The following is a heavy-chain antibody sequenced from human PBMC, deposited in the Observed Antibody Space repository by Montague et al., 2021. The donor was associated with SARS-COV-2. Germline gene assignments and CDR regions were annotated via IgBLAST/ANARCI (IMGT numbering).Heavy chain of an antibody. CDR3: AKGREMDYSADY. CDR2: ISTSGDYT. CDR1: GFIFRHYA. D-gene: IGHD5-24*01. Sequence: SLRLSCAASGFIFRHYAMSWVRQAPGKGLEWVSGISTSGDYTYYADSLKGRFTISRDNSRNTLYLQMNSLRAEDTAIYYCAKGREMDYSADYWGQGTLVTVSS. V-gene: IGHV3-23*01. J-gene: IGHJ4*02.